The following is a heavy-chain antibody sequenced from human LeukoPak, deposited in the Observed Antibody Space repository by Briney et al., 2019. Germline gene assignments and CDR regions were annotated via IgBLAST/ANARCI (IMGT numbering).Heavy chain of an antibody. CDR1: GFTFSGSA. D-gene: IGHD3-22*01. V-gene: IGHV3-30*02. CDR3: AKERDTMIVD. CDR2: IRYDGSNK. Sequence: PGGSLRLSCAASGFTFSGSALHWVRQAPGKGLEWVAFIRYDGSNKYYADSVKGRFTISRDNSKNTLYLQMNSLRAEDTAVYYCAKERDTMIVDWGQGTLVTVSS. J-gene: IGHJ4*02.